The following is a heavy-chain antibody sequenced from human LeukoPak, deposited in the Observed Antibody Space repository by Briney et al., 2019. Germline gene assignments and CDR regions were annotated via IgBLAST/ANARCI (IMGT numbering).Heavy chain of an antibody. Sequence: GGSLRLSCAASGFTFDDYAMHWVRQAPGKGLEWVSGISWNSGSIGYADSVKGRFTISRDNAKNSLYLQMNSLRAEDMALYYCAKDRSLSYSSSWYGGAFDIWGQGTMVTVSS. CDR2: ISWNSGSI. D-gene: IGHD6-13*01. J-gene: IGHJ3*02. CDR3: AKDRSLSYSSSWYGGAFDI. CDR1: GFTFDDYA. V-gene: IGHV3-9*03.